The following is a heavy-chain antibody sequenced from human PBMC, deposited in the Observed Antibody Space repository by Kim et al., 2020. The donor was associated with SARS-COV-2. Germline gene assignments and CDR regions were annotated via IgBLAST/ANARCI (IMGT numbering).Heavy chain of an antibody. V-gene: IGHV3-11*03. CDR2: ITSNGRYT. J-gene: IGHJ4*02. CDR1: GFTFSDFY. Sequence: GGSLRLSCAASGFTFSDFYMSWIRQAPGKGLEWVSHITSNGRYTNYTDAVKGRFTISRDNAKNSLHLQMNSLRAEDTAVYYCATNTVTEGRSIYYFDYWGQGTLVTVSS. CDR3: ATNTVTEGRSIYYFDY. D-gene: IGHD4-17*01.